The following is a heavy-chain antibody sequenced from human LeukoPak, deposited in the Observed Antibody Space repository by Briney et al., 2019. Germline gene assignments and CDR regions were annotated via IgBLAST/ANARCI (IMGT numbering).Heavy chain of an antibody. CDR1: GGSISSYD. CDR2: IYYSGST. D-gene: IGHD4-17*01. V-gene: IGHV4-59*01. J-gene: IGHJ4*02. CDR3: ARLPQTVYGDYVGDY. Sequence: SETLSLTCTVSGGSISSYDWSWIRQPPGKGLEWIGYIYYSGSTNYNPSLKSRVTISVDTSKNQFSLKLSSVTAADTAVYYCARLPQTVYGDYVGDYWGQGTLVTVSS.